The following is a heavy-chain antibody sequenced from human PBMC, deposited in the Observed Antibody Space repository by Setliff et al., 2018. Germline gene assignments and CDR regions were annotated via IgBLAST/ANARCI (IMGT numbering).Heavy chain of an antibody. CDR3: ARGGLGAFRQSNLFDF. Sequence: GSLRLSCAASGFSFTDYYMSWVRQAPGKGLEWISKISGGGTTIFYADSVRGRLTVSRDNARNSVYLQLNSLRAEDTAVYYCARGGLGAFRQSNLFDFWGQGTLVTVSS. D-gene: IGHD3-16*01. V-gene: IGHV3-11*04. CDR2: ISGGGTTI. CDR1: GFSFTDYY. J-gene: IGHJ4*02.